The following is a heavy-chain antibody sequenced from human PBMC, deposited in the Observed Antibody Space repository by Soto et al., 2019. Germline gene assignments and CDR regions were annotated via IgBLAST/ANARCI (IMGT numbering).Heavy chain of an antibody. CDR3: ARDQGTYGTSSHY. Sequence: ASVKVSCKASGYIFTSYGINWVRQAPGQGLEWMGWISVYNGHTKYAHKFQDRVTMSTDTSASTAYMEVRSLRSDDTAVYYCARDQGTYGTSSHYWGQGTLVTGLL. J-gene: IGHJ4*02. D-gene: IGHD3-16*01. V-gene: IGHV1-18*01. CDR2: ISVYNGHT. CDR1: GYIFTSYG.